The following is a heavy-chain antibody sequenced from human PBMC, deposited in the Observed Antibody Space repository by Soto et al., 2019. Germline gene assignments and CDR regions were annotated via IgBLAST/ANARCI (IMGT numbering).Heavy chain of an antibody. CDR2: IVGGSGST. Sequence: QMQLMQSGPEVKKPGTSVKVSCKASGFTLTSADVQWVRQTRGQRLEWIGWIVGGSGSTNYAQQFQGTLAITRERYTSTVYMELSSLRSDDTAVYYCAADWSNRPFDFWGQGTLVTVSS. CDR3: AADWSNRPFDF. CDR1: GFTLTSAD. V-gene: IGHV1-58*01. J-gene: IGHJ4*02. D-gene: IGHD3-3*01.